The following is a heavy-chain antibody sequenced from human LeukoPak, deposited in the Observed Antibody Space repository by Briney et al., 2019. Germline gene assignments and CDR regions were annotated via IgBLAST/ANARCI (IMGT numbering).Heavy chain of an antibody. CDR2: IRSKANSYAT. D-gene: IGHD4-17*01. Sequence: GGSLRLSCAASGFIFSGSAMHWVRQASGKGLEWVGRIRSKANSYATAYAASVKGRFTISRDDSKNTAYLQMNSLRAEDTAVYYCATDRPTVTSSNFYDYWGQGTLVTVSS. CDR1: GFIFSGSA. V-gene: IGHV3-73*01. CDR3: ATDRPTVTSSNFYDY. J-gene: IGHJ4*02.